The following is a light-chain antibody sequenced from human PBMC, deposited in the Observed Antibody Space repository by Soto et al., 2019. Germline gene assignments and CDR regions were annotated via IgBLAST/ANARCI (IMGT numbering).Light chain of an antibody. J-gene: IGKJ1*01. CDR3: QHYGNPPQT. Sequence: MNQSPASLSASVGDRVTITCRASQGIANYLAWYQHKPGKVPNLLIYAASTLQSGVPSRFSGSGSGTDFTLTISRLEPEDFAVYYCQHYGNPPQTFGQGTNVDIK. CDR2: AAS. CDR1: QGIANY. V-gene: IGKV1-27*01.